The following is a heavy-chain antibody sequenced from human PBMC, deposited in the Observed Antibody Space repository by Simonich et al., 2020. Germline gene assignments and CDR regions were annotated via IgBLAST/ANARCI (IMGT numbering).Heavy chain of an antibody. V-gene: IGHV4-39*01. CDR2: IYYSGST. CDR1: GGSISSSSYY. CDR3: ARHAGFAFDI. D-gene: IGHD6-13*01. J-gene: IGHJ3*02. Sequence: QLQLQESGPGLVKPSETLSLTCTVSGGSISSSSYYWGWIRQPPGKGLEWIGMIYYSGSTDYNQSLKSRVTISVDTSKTQFSLKLSSVTAADTAVYYCARHAGFAFDIWGQGTMVTVSS.